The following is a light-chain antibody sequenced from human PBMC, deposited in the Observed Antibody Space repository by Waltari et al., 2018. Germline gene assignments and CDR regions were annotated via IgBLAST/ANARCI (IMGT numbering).Light chain of an antibody. CDR2: KAS. V-gene: IGKV1-5*03. CDR1: QSISTW. Sequence: DIQMTQSPSTLSASLGDRVTITCRASQSISTWLAWYQQKPGKAPNLLIYKASSLESGVPSRFSGSGSGTEFTLTISSLQPDDFATYYCQQYNSYLLTFGGGTKVETK. CDR3: QQYNSYLLT. J-gene: IGKJ4*01.